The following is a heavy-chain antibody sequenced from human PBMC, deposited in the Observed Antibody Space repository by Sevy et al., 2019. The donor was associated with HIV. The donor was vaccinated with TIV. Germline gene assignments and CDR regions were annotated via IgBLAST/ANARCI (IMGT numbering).Heavy chain of an antibody. Sequence: GGSLRLSCAASGFTFSSYAMSWVRQAPGKGLEWVSAISGSGGSTYYADSVKGRFTISRDNSKNTLYLQMNSLRAEDTAVYYCAKDLLGRVAATPFDYWGQGPLVTVSS. J-gene: IGHJ4*02. V-gene: IGHV3-23*01. D-gene: IGHD2-15*01. CDR3: AKDLLGRVAATPFDY. CDR1: GFTFSSYA. CDR2: ISGSGGST.